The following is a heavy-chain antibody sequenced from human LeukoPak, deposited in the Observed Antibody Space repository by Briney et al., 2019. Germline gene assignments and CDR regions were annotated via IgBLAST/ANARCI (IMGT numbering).Heavy chain of an antibody. CDR3: AKGGSTGSSWYVGY. CDR2: ISWNSGSI. CDR1: GFTFDDYA. J-gene: IGHJ4*02. Sequence: PGGSLRLSCAASGFTFDDYAMHWVRQAPGKGLEWVSGISWNSGSIGYADSVKGRFTISRDSAKNSLYLQMNSLRAEDTALYYCAKGGSTGSSWYVGYWGQGTLVTVSS. D-gene: IGHD6-13*01. V-gene: IGHV3-9*01.